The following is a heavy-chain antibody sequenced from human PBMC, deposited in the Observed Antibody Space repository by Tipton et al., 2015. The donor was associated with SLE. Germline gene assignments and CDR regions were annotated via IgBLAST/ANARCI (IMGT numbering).Heavy chain of an antibody. CDR2: IYYSGST. J-gene: IGHJ4*02. CDR1: GGSISSSSYY. CDR3: ARVSYYGSGSYYPLDY. V-gene: IGHV4-61*05. D-gene: IGHD3-10*01. Sequence: LRLSCTVSGGSISSSSYYWGWIRQPPGKGLEWIGYIYYSGSTNYNPSLKSRVTISVDTSKNQFSLKLSSVTAADTAVYYCARVSYYGSGSYYPLDYWGQGTLVTVSS.